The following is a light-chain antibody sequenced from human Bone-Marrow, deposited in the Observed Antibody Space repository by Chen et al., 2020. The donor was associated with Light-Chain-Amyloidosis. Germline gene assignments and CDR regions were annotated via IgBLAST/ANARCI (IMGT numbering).Light chain of an antibody. Sequence: SYVLTQPSSVSVAPGQTATIARGGNNMGSTSVHWYQQTPGQAPLLAVYDDSDRPSGIPERLSGSNSGNTATLTISRVEAGDEADYYCQVWDRSSDRPVFGGGTKLTVL. CDR2: DDS. V-gene: IGLV3-21*02. CDR1: NMGSTS. CDR3: QVWDRSSDRPV. J-gene: IGLJ3*02.